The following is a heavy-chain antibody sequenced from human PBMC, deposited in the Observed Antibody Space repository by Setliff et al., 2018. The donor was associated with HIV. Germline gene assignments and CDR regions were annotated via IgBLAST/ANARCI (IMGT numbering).Heavy chain of an antibody. Sequence: SETLSLTCSVPGDSVSSSSHYWGWIRQPPGKGLEWIGSISYSGSTFYNPSLQSRVTISVDTSKNEFSLKVISVTAADTALYYCARASPDIVGTLFDYWGQGALVTVSS. J-gene: IGHJ4*02. CDR2: ISYSGST. D-gene: IGHD1-26*01. V-gene: IGHV4-39*07. CDR1: GDSVSSSSHY. CDR3: ARASPDIVGTLFDY.